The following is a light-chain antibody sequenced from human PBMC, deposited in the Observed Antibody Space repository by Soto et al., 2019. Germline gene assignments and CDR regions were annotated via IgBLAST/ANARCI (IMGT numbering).Light chain of an antibody. Sequence: IVFAQTPGTLSFSPGERAPPSCRASQSVSSSYLAWYQQKPGQAPRLLIYGASSRPTGIPDRFSGSGSGTDFTLTISRLEPEDFAVYYCQQYGRSSTFGQGPRLEI. V-gene: IGKV3-20*01. J-gene: IGKJ5*01. CDR1: QSVSSSY. CDR3: QQYGRSST. CDR2: GAS.